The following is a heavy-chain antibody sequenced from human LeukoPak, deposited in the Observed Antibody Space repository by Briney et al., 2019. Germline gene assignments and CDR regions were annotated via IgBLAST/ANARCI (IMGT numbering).Heavy chain of an antibody. CDR1: ADSISTSNYY. CDR2: VYYNGRT. J-gene: IGHJ3*02. CDR3: ATTPHYEAGGFDI. V-gene: IGHV4-39*07. Sequence: SETLSLTCTVSADSISTSNYYWGWVRQPAGRGLEWIGSVYYNGRTYDNPSLKSGVTISVNTSKNQFSLNLNSVTAPDTAVYYCATTPHYEAGGFDIWGQGTMVTVSS. D-gene: IGHD3-22*01.